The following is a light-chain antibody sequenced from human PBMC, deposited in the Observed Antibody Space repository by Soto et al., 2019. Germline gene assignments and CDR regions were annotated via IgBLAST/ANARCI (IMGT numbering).Light chain of an antibody. CDR3: QKYDSAPWT. Sequence: DIEMTRSPSSLSASVGDRVIITCRASQGISNYLAWYQQRPGKVPKLLIYAASTLQSGVPSRFSGSGSGTDFTLTISSLQPEDVASYYCQKYDSAPWTFGQGTEVEIK. V-gene: IGKV1-27*01. CDR1: QGISNY. J-gene: IGKJ1*01. CDR2: AAS.